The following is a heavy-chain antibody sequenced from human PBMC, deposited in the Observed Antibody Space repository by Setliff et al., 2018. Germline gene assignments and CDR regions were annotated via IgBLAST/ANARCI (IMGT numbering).Heavy chain of an antibody. CDR1: GFSFSNYW. V-gene: IGHV3-74*01. J-gene: IGHJ4*02. D-gene: IGHD3-10*01. CDR3: VKVKKPLIRGSGFDY. Sequence: PGESLKISCAASGFSFSNYWMHWVRQVPGKGLVWVSRISSDGSTTSYADSAKGRFTISRDNSKNILSLQMNSLRPEDTGVYYCVKVKKPLIRGSGFDYWGRGTLVTVSS. CDR2: ISSDGSTT.